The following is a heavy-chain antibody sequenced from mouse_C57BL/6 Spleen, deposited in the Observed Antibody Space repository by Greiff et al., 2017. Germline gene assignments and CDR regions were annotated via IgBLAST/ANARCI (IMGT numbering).Heavy chain of an antibody. D-gene: IGHD2-4*01. J-gene: IGHJ4*01. Sequence: QVQLQQPGTELVKPGASVKLSCKASGYTFTSYWMHWVKQRPGQGLEWIGNINPSNGGTNYNEKFKSKATLTVDKSSSTAYMQLSSLTSEDSAVYSCESGGIYYDYAYAMDYWGQGTSVTVSS. CDR2: INPSNGGT. CDR1: GYTFTSYW. V-gene: IGHV1-53*01. CDR3: ESGGIYYDYAYAMDY.